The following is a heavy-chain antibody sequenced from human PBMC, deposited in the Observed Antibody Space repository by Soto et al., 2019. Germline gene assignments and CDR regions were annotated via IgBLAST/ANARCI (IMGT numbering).Heavy chain of an antibody. V-gene: IGHV1-69*06. CDR3: ARLETSVFLPYFDN. Sequence: QMQLVQSGAEVKKPGSSVKVSCKASGGTLSSFINYPINWVRQAPGQGLEWMGGIVPNVGTVNYAQKFQGRVTITADKSTGTAYMELSSLSSEETALYCCARLETSVFLPYFDNWGQATLVSVAA. J-gene: IGHJ4*02. CDR1: GGTLSSFINYP. D-gene: IGHD3-3*01. CDR2: IVPNVGTV.